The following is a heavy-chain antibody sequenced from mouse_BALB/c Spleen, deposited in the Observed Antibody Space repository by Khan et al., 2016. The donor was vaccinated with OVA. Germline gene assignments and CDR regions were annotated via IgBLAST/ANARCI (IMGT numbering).Heavy chain of an antibody. CDR2: INYSGST. CDR3: ARGRAY. D-gene: IGHD3-3*01. Sequence: QLEESGPGLVKPSQSLSLTCTVTGYSVTSDYAWNWIRQFPGNKVEWMGYINYSGSTSYTPSLKSRISITRDTSKNQFFLQLSSVTTEDTATYYGARGRAYWGQGTLVTVSA. V-gene: IGHV3-2*02. J-gene: IGHJ3*01. CDR1: GYSVTSDYA.